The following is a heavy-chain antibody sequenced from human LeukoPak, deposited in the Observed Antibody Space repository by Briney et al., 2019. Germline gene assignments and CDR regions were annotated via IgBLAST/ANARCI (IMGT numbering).Heavy chain of an antibody. J-gene: IGHJ4*02. D-gene: IGHD5-18*01. CDR2: IQYDGTNK. CDR1: TFTFSIYG. Sequence: GGSLRLSCASTFTFSIYGMHWVRPAPGKGLGWVAFIQYDGTNKYYTDSVKGRFTISRDNSRNTLYLQMNSLRAEDTAVYYCARDRTVYGYGTLFDYWGQGTLVTVSS. CDR3: ARDRTVYGYGTLFDY. V-gene: IGHV3-30*02.